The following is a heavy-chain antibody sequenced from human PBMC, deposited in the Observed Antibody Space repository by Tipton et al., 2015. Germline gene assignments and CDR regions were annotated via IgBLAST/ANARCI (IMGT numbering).Heavy chain of an antibody. V-gene: IGHV4-39*01. J-gene: IGHJ4*02. CDR1: GGSISSSSYY. CDR2: IYYSGNT. CDR3: ARLPPPELRYFDWLSHFDY. Sequence: LRLSCTVSGGSISSSSYYWGWIRQPPGKGLEWIGTIYYSGNTYYNPSLKSRVTISVDTSKNQFSLKLSSVTAADTAVYYCARLPPPELRYFDWLSHFDYWGQGTVVIVSS. D-gene: IGHD3-9*01.